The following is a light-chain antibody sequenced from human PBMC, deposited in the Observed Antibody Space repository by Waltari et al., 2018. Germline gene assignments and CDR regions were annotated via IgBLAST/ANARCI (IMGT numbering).Light chain of an antibody. J-gene: IGKJ1*01. CDR3: HQYGSSPST. V-gene: IGKV3-20*01. CDR2: GAS. CDR1: QSVSSNY. Sequence: DIVLTQSPGTLSLSPGERATLSCRASQSVSSNYLAWYQQLPGQAPRLVIYGASSRATGIPDRFSGSGSGTDFTLTISRLEPEEFAVYYCHQYGSSPSTFGQGTKVEIK.